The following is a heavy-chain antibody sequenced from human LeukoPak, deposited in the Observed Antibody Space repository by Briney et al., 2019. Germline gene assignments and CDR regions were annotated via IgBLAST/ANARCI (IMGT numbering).Heavy chain of an antibody. D-gene: IGHD3-22*01. CDR1: GGSFSGYY. CDR3: ARAPRYYDSSGYYFPVWFDP. V-gene: IGHV4-34*01. CDR2: INHSGST. Sequence: SETLSLTCAVYGGSFSGYYWSWIRQPPGKGLEWIGEINHSGSTNYNPSLKSRVTISVDTSKNQFSLKLSSVTAADTAVYYCARAPRYYDSSGYYFPVWFDPWGQGTLVTVSS. J-gene: IGHJ5*02.